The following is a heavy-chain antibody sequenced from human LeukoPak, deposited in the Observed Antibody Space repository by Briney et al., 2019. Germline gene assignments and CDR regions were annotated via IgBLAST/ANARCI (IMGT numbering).Heavy chain of an antibody. V-gene: IGHV1-18*01. CDR2: ISAYNGNT. CDR1: GYTFTSYG. Sequence: GASVNVSCKASGYTFTSYGISWVRQAPGQGLEWMGWISAYNGNTNYAQKLQGRVTMTTDTSTSTAYKELRSLRSDDTAVYYCARDFIPYDSSGYYFAYWGQGTLVTVSS. D-gene: IGHD3-22*01. J-gene: IGHJ4*02. CDR3: ARDFIPYDSSGYYFAY.